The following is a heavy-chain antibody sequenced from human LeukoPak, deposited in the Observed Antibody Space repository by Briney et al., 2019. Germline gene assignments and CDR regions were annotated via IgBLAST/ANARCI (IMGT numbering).Heavy chain of an antibody. V-gene: IGHV3-23*01. J-gene: IGHJ4*02. CDR3: ARGYCSGGSCYYFDY. CDR1: GFTFSSYA. Sequence: GGSLRLSCAASGFTFSSYAMARVRQAPGKGLEWVSGITSSGSSTYYADSVKGRFTISRDNSKNILYLQMNSLRAEDTAVYYCARGYCSGGSCYYFDYWGQGTLVTVSS. D-gene: IGHD2-15*01. CDR2: ITSSGSST.